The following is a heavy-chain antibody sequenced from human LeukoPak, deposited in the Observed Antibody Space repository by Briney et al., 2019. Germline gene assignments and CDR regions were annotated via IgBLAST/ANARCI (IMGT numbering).Heavy chain of an antibody. CDR1: GGTFSSYA. D-gene: IGHD1-7*01. J-gene: IGHJ4*02. CDR3: ARSVAGTFGY. V-gene: IGHV1-69*06. Sequence: ASVKVSCKASGGTFSSYAISWVRQAPGQGLEWMGGIIPIFGTANYAQKFLGRVTITADKSTSTAYMELSSLRSEDTAVYYCARSVAGTFGYWGQGTLVTVSS. CDR2: IIPIFGTA.